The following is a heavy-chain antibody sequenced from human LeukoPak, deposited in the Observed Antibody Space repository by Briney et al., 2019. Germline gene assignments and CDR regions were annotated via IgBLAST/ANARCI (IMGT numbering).Heavy chain of an antibody. Sequence: SETLSLTCTVSGGSIRNYYWSWIRQPPGKGLEWIGYIYYSGSTNYSPSLKSRVTISVDTSKNQFSLRLSSVTAADTAVYYCARDGAVAGHFDYWGQGTLVTVSS. J-gene: IGHJ4*02. CDR2: IYYSGST. CDR3: ARDGAVAGHFDY. V-gene: IGHV4-59*01. D-gene: IGHD6-19*01. CDR1: GGSIRNYY.